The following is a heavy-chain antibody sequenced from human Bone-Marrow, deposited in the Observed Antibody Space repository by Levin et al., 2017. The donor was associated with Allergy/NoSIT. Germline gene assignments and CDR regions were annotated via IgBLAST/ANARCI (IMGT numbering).Heavy chain of an antibody. CDR1: GYTFTDYG. D-gene: IGHD2/OR15-2a*01. Sequence: GASVKVSCKASGYTFTDYGISWVRQAPGQGLEWMGWSSAHNGNTNYAQKFQGRVAMNIDSSTNTAYLDLWSLTSNDTAVYYCARDPHSTNWYDHWGQGTLVTVSS. V-gene: IGHV1-18*01. CDR2: SSAHNGNT. CDR3: ARDPHSTNWYDH. J-gene: IGHJ5*02.